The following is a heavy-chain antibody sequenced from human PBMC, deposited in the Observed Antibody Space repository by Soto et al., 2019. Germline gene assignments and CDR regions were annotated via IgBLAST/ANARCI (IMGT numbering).Heavy chain of an antibody. CDR1: GGTFSSYA. J-gene: IGHJ4*02. Sequence: QVPLVQSGAEVKKPGPSVKVSCKASGGTFSSYAITWVRQAPGQGLEWMGGIIPIFGTANYAQKFQGRVTITADESTSTAYMELSSLRSEDTAVYCCAREGGWDYGSGSYLDYWGQGTLVTVSS. CDR2: IIPIFGTA. D-gene: IGHD3-10*01. V-gene: IGHV1-69*01. CDR3: AREGGWDYGSGSYLDY.